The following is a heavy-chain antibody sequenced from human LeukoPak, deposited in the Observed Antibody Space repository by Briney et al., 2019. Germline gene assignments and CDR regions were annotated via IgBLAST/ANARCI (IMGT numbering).Heavy chain of an antibody. CDR1: GFTFSSYA. D-gene: IGHD3-22*01. V-gene: IGHV3-30-3*01. Sequence: QPGRSLRLSCAASGFTFSSYAMHWVRQAPGKGLEWVAVISYDGSNKYYADSVKGRFTISRDNPKNTLYLQMNSLRAEDTAVYYCARRPQWLSLDYWGQGTLVTVSS. CDR2: ISYDGSNK. CDR3: ARRPQWLSLDY. J-gene: IGHJ4*02.